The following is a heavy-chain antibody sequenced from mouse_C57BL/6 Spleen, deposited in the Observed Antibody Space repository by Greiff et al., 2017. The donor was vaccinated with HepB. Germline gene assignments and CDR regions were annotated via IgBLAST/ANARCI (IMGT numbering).Heavy chain of an antibody. J-gene: IGHJ4*01. V-gene: IGHV5-17*01. CDR2: ISSGSSTI. CDR1: GFTFSDYG. D-gene: IGHD2-5*01. CDR3: ARTYSNYEEGYYYAMDY. Sequence: EVKVEESGGGLVKPGGSLKLSCAASGFTFSDYGMHWVRQAPEKGLEWVAYISSGSSTIYYADTVKGRFTISRDNAKNTLFLQMTSLRSEDTAMYYCARTYSNYEEGYYYAMDYWGQGTSVTVSS.